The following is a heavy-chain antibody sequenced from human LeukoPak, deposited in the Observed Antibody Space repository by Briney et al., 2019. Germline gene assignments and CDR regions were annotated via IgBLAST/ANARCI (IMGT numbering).Heavy chain of an antibody. CDR1: GFTFDDYT. J-gene: IGHJ6*02. CDR2: ISWDGGST. V-gene: IGHV3-43*01. CDR3: AKDQMGVVPAAMYV. Sequence: GGSLRLSCAASGFTFDDYTTHWVRQAPGKGLEWVSLISWDGGSTYYADSVKGRFTISRDNSKNSLYLQMNSLRTEDTALYYCAKDQMGVVPAAMYVWGQGTTVTVSS. D-gene: IGHD2-2*01.